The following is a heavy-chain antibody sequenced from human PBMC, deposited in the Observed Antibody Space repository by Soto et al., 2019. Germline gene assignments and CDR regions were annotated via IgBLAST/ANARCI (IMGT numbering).Heavy chain of an antibody. Sequence: PSETLSLTCTFSGGSISSGGYYWSWIRQHPGKGLEWIGYIYYNGSTYYNPSLKSRVSISVDTSKNQFSLKVSSVIAADTAVYYCAREAVTTIFNYYYYYGMHVWGQGTTVTVSS. D-gene: IGHD3-3*01. J-gene: IGHJ6*02. CDR1: GGSISSGGYY. V-gene: IGHV4-31*03. CDR3: AREAVTTIFNYYYYYGMHV. CDR2: IYYNGST.